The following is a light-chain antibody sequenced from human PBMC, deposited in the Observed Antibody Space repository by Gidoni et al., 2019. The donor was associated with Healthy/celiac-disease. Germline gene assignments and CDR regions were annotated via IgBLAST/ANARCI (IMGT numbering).Light chain of an antibody. CDR1: QSVLYSSNNMNY. V-gene: IGKV4-1*01. J-gene: IGKJ1*01. Sequence: IVLAQSPDSLAVSLGERDTIHCKSSQSVLYSSNNMNYLAWYQQKPGQPPKLLIYWASTRETGVPDRFSGSGSGTDFTLTISSLQAEDVAVYYCQQYYSTPLTFGQGTKVEIK. CDR2: WAS. CDR3: QQYYSTPLT.